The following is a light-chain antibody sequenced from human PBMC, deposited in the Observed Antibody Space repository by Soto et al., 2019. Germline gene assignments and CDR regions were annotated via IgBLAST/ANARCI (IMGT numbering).Light chain of an antibody. CDR3: QQYNTWPRT. J-gene: IGKJ1*01. V-gene: IGKV3-15*01. CDR1: QSVSSSY. Sequence: IVLTQSPGTLSLSPGERATLSCRASQSVSSSYLAWYQQKPGQAPRLLIYGASTRATGIPARFSGSGSGTEFTLTISSLQSEDFAVYYCQQYNTWPRTFGQGTKVDIK. CDR2: GAS.